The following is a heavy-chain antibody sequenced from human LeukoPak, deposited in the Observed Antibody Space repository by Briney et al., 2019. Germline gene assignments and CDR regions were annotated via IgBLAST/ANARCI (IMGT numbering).Heavy chain of an antibody. CDR1: GGSISSYY. D-gene: IGHD3-9*01. J-gene: IGHJ4*02. Sequence: SETLSLTCTVSGGSISSYYWSWIRQPPGKGLEWIGYIYYSGSTNYNPSLKSRVTISVDTSKNQFSLKLSSVTAADTAVYYCARTILTGWSPFDYWGQGTLVTVSP. CDR2: IYYSGST. CDR3: ARTILTGWSPFDY. V-gene: IGHV4-59*01.